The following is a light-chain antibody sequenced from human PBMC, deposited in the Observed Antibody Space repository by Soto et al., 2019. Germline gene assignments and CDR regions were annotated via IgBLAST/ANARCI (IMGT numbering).Light chain of an antibody. CDR3: QHHSK. Sequence: ELVLTQSPATLSLFPGERATLSCRASQSIITYVAWYQQKPGQAPRLLMSAASNRATGIPARFSGSGSGTDFTLTISSLEPEDFAVYYCQHHSKFGGGTKVEIK. J-gene: IGKJ4*02. CDR1: QSIITY. CDR2: AAS. V-gene: IGKV3-11*01.